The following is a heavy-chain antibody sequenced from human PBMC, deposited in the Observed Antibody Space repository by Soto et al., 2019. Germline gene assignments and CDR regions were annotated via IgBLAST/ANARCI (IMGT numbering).Heavy chain of an antibody. Sequence: TLSLTCAVSGGSISSGGYSWSWIRQPPGKGLEWIGYIYHSGSTYYNPSLKSRVTISVDRSKNQFSLKLSSVTAADTAVYYCARGGVDYYDSSGYYFSPYYFDYWGQGTLVTVYS. V-gene: IGHV4-30-2*01. CDR3: ARGGVDYYDSSGYYFSPYYFDY. J-gene: IGHJ4*02. CDR1: GGSISSGGYS. CDR2: IYHSGST. D-gene: IGHD3-22*01.